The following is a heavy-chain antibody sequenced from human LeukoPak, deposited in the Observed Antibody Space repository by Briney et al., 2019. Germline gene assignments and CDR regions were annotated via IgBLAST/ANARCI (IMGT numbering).Heavy chain of an antibody. V-gene: IGHV4-30-4*01. CDR1: GGSSRSGDYF. J-gene: IGHJ3*02. CDR3: ARIGDTAMAYAFDI. D-gene: IGHD5-18*01. CDR2: IHYSGNT. Sequence: SQTLSLTCAVSGGSSRSGDYFWSWIRQPPGKGLEWIGHIHYSGNTYYNPSLKSRVSISVDTSKNQFSLKLSSVTAADTAVYYCARIGDTAMAYAFDIWGQGTMVTVSS.